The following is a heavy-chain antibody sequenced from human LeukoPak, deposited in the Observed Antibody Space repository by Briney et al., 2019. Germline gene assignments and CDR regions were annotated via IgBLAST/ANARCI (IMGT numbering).Heavy chain of an antibody. Sequence: SETLSLTCTVSGGSISSYYWSWIRQPPGKGLEWIGYIYYSGSTNYNPSLKSRVTISIDASKKQFSLKLSSVTAADTAVYFCARRSTMVRGVYYYGMDVWGQGTTVTVSS. V-gene: IGHV4-59*08. CDR1: GGSISSYY. CDR3: ARRSTMVRGVYYYGMDV. CDR2: IYYSGST. J-gene: IGHJ6*02. D-gene: IGHD3-10*01.